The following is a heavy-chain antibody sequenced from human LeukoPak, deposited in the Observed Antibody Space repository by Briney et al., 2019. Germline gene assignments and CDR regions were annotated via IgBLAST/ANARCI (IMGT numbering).Heavy chain of an antibody. V-gene: IGHV3-23*01. D-gene: IGHD2-8*01. CDR2: ISGSGGST. Sequence: GGSLRLSCAASGFIFSTYSMSWVRQAPGKGLEWVSAISGSGGSTYYADSVKGRFTISRDNSKNTLYLQMNSLRAEDTAVYYCAKGVGYCTNGVCPSDYWGQGTLVTVSS. J-gene: IGHJ4*02. CDR3: AKGVGYCTNGVCPSDY. CDR1: GFIFSTYS.